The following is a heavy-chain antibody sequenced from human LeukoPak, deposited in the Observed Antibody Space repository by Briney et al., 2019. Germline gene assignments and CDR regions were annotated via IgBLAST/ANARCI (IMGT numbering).Heavy chain of an antibody. CDR3: ARHAPYYYDSSGSADY. CDR2: IYPGDSDT. D-gene: IGHD3-22*01. Sequence: GESLKISCKGSGYSFTSYWICWVRPMPGKGLEWMGIIYPGDSDTRYSPSFQGQVTISADKSISTAYLQWSSLKASDSAMYYCARHAPYYYDSSGSADYWGQGTLVTVSS. J-gene: IGHJ4*02. V-gene: IGHV5-51*01. CDR1: GYSFTSYW.